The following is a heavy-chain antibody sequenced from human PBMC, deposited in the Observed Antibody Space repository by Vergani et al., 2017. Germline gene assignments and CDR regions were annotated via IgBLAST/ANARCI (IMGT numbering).Heavy chain of an antibody. CDR1: GGSISSSSYY. J-gene: IGHJ4*02. CDR2: IYYSGST. CDR3: ARHVFGTGSWGFDY. V-gene: IGHV4-39*01. D-gene: IGHD3-10*01. Sequence: QLQLQESGPGQVKPSETLSLTCTVSGGSISSSSYYWGWIRQPPGKGLEWIGSIYYSGSTYYHPSLKSRVTISVDTSKNQFSLKLSSVTAADTSVYYWARHVFGTGSWGFDYWGQGTLVTVSS.